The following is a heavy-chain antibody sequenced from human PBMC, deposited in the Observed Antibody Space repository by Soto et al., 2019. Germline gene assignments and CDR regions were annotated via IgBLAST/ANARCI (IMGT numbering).Heavy chain of an antibody. CDR1: GFTFSSYA. CDR2: ISGSGGST. J-gene: IGHJ4*02. CDR3: AKDPSRAARGFLCYYFDY. D-gene: IGHD3-16*01. V-gene: IGHV3-23*01. Sequence: PGGSLRLSCAASGFTFSSYAMSWVRQAPGKGLGWVSAISGSGGSTYYADSVKGRFTISRDNSKNTLYLQMNSLRAGDTAVYYCAKDPSRAARGFLCYYFDYWGQGTLVTVSS.